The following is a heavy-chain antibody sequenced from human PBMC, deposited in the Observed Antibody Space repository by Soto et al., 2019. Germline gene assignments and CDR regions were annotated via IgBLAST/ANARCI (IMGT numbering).Heavy chain of an antibody. CDR1: GGSLSNYY. Sequence: SETLSLTCTVSGGSLSNYYWSWIRQPPGKRLEWIGRVFYSGSTEYNPSLKSRVTISVDRSRNQFSLRLTSVTAADTAVYYCTRVADPAYFFDYWGQGTLVTVPS. V-gene: IGHV4-59*01. CDR2: VFYSGST. CDR3: TRVADPAYFFDY. J-gene: IGHJ4*02.